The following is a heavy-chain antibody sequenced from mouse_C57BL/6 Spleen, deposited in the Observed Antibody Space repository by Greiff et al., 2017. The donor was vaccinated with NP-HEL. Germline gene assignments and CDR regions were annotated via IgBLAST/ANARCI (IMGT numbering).Heavy chain of an antibody. Sequence: EVQVVESGPGLVKPSQSLSLTCSVTGYSITSGYYWNWIRQFPGNKLEWMGYISYDGSNNYNPSLKNRISITRDTSKNQFFLKLNSVTTEDTATYYCARGSYEGAWFAYWGQGTLVTVSA. V-gene: IGHV3-6*01. CDR1: GYSITSGYY. J-gene: IGHJ3*01. CDR3: ARGSYEGAWFAY. D-gene: IGHD2-12*01. CDR2: ISYDGSN.